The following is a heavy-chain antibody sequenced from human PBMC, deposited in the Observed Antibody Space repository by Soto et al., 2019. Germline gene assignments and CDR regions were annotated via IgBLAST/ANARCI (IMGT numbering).Heavy chain of an antibody. CDR3: ARETVAHDAFDI. CDR1: GFTFSSYG. Sequence: GGSLRLSCVASGFTFSSYGMHWVRQAPGKGLEWVAVIWYDGSNKYYADSVKGRFTISRDNSKNTLYLQMNSLRAEDTAVYYCARETVAHDAFDIWGQGTMVTVSS. CDR2: IWYDGSNK. V-gene: IGHV3-33*01. J-gene: IGHJ3*02. D-gene: IGHD2-15*01.